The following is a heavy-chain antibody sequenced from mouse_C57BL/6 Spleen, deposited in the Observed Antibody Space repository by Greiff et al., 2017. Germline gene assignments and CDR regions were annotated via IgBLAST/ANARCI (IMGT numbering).Heavy chain of an antibody. CDR3: ASGSSFHWYFEV. V-gene: IGHV1-69*01. CDR2: IDPSDSYT. CDR1: GYTFTSYW. J-gene: IGHJ1*03. Sequence: VQLQQPGAELVMPGASVKLSCKASGYTFTSYWMHWVKQRPGQGLEWIGEIDPSDSYTNYNQKFKGKSTLTVDKSSSTAYMQLSSLTSEDSAVYYCASGSSFHWYFEVWGTGTTVTVAS. D-gene: IGHD1-1*01.